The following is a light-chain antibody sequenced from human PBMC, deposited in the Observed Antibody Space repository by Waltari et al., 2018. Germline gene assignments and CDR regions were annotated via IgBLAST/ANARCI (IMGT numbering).Light chain of an antibody. J-gene: IGLJ2*01. CDR2: EGS. Sequence: QSALTQPASVSGSPGQSITVSCTGTSCDVGSYNLVSWYQQHPGKAPKLMIYEGSKRPSGVSNRFSGSKSGNTASLTISGLQAEDEADYYCCSYAGSSTLLFGGGTKVTVL. CDR1: SCDVGSYNL. CDR3: CSYAGSSTLL. V-gene: IGLV2-23*01.